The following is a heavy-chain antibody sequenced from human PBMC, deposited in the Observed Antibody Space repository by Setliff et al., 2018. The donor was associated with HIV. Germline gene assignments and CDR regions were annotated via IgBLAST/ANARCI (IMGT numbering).Heavy chain of an antibody. CDR3: ARDFGGYCSSMSCPGLFDP. J-gene: IGHJ5*02. CDR1: GGTFSSYA. Sequence: SVKVSCKASGGTFSSYAISWVRQAPGQGLEWMGGIIPISGTVNYAQKFWGRVTITTHESTSTAYMELGSLRSEDTAGYYCARDFGGYCSSMSCPGLFDPWGQGTLVTVSS. CDR2: IIPISGTV. D-gene: IGHD2-2*01. V-gene: IGHV1-69*05.